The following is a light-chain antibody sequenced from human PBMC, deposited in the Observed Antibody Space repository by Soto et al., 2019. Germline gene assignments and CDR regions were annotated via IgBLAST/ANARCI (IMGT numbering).Light chain of an antibody. Sequence: DTQITQSPSSLSASVGDRVTLICRARESISTYLNWYRQSPGQATKLLIYVASTLQSGVPSRFSGSGSGTDCTHAISGLQPENFATYSCQHVNDVRDNVGQGTKVDIK. CDR1: ESISTY. CDR3: QHVNDVRDN. V-gene: IGKV1-39*01. CDR2: VAS. J-gene: IGKJ2*01.